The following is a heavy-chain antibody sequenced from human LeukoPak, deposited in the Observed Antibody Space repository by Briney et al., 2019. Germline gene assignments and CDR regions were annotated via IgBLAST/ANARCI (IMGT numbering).Heavy chain of an antibody. V-gene: IGHV3-23*01. CDR3: ATSGGIAAAGPNWFDP. Sequence: GGSPRLSCAASGFTFSGYAMSWVRQAPGKGLEWVSAISGSGGSTYYADSVKGRFTISRDNAKNSLYLQMNSLRAEDTAVYYCATSGGIAAAGPNWFDPWGQGTLVTVSS. CDR1: GFTFSGYA. CDR2: ISGSGGST. J-gene: IGHJ5*02. D-gene: IGHD6-13*01.